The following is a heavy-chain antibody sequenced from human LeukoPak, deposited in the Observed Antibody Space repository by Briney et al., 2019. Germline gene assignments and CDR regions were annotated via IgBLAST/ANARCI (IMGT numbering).Heavy chain of an antibody. CDR1: GGSISSSSYY. Sequence: SETLSLTCTVSGGSISSSSYYWGWIRQPPGKGREWIGSIYYSGSTYYNPSLKSRVTISVDTSKNQFSLKLSSVTAADTAVYYCARRSLWLRPSHYFDYWGQGTLVTVSS. J-gene: IGHJ4*02. V-gene: IGHV4-39*01. CDR2: IYYSGST. D-gene: IGHD5-12*01. CDR3: ARRSLWLRPSHYFDY.